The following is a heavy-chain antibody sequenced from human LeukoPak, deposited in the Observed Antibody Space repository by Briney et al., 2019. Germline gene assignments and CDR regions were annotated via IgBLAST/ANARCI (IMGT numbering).Heavy chain of an antibody. Sequence: ASVKVTCKASGYTFTSYDINWVRQATGQGIEWMGWMNPNSGNTGYAQKFQGRVTITRTTSISTAYMELSSLRSEDTAVYYCARSPYYDFWSGYYRYNWFDPWGQGTLVTVSS. CDR2: MNPNSGNT. D-gene: IGHD3-3*01. J-gene: IGHJ5*02. CDR1: GYTFTSYD. V-gene: IGHV1-8*03. CDR3: ARSPYYDFWSGYYRYNWFDP.